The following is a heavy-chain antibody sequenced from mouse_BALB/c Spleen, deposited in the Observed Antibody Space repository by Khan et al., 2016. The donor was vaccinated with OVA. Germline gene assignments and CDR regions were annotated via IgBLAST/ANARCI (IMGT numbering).Heavy chain of an antibody. CDR1: GYTFTSYY. CDR3: TRSGYGTFAY. J-gene: IGHJ3*01. Sequence: QVQLKQSGAELVKPGASVKLSCKASGYTFTSYYMYWVKQRPGQGLEWIGEINPSDGDTNFNEKFKSKATLTVDKSSRTAYMQLSSLTSEDSAVYYCTRSGYGTFAYWGQGTLVTVSA. CDR2: INPSDGDT. V-gene: IGHV1S81*02. D-gene: IGHD2-1*01.